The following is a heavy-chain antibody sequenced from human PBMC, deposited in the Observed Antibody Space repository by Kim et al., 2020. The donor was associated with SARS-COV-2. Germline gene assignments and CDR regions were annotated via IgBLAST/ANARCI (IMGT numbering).Heavy chain of an antibody. CDR2: INTNTGNP. CDR3: ARDSRIFGGRGLGY. J-gene: IGHJ4*02. V-gene: IGHV7-4-1*02. D-gene: IGHD3-3*01. CDR1: GYTFTSYA. Sequence: ASVKVSCKASGYTFTSYAMNWVRQAPGQGLEWMGWINTNTGNPTYAQVFTGRFVFSLDTSVSTAYLQISSLKAEDTAVYYCARDSRIFGGRGLGYWGQGTLVTASS.